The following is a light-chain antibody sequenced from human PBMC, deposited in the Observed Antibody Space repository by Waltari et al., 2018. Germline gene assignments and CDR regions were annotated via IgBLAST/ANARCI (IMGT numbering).Light chain of an antibody. J-gene: IGLJ3*02. CDR3: NSYTGSSSWV. CDR2: DVS. Sequence: QSALTQPTSVSGSPGQSITISCTGTSRDVGFYNYVPWYQPYPGKVPQLLIYDVSDRPSGVSSRFSGSKSGNTASLTISGLQADDEADYYCNSYTGSSSWVFGGGTKLTVL. CDR1: SRDVGFYNY. V-gene: IGLV2-14*01.